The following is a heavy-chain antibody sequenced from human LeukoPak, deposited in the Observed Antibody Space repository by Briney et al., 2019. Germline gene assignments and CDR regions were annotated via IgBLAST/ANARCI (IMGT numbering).Heavy chain of an antibody. CDR1: GGSISNYL. J-gene: IGHJ4*02. CDR3: ARLSFMVRGVISFDF. CDR2: IYYSRNT. Sequence: SETLSLTCTVSGGSISNYLWSWVRQPPGKGLEWIGYIYYSRNTNYNPSLKSRVTISLDNSKNQFSLKVRSVTAADTAVYYCARLSFMVRGVISFDFWGQGTLVTVSS. D-gene: IGHD3-10*01. V-gene: IGHV4-59*12.